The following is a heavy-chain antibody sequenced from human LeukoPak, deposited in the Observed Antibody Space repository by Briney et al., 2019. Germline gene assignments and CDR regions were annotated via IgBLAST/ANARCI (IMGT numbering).Heavy chain of an antibody. Sequence: SETLSLTCAVYGGSFSGYYWSWIRQPPGKGLEWIGEINHSGSTNYNPSLKSRVTISVDTSKNQFSLKLSSVTAADTAVYHCAREAKRMVRGVRGGDCWGQGTLVTVSS. CDR2: INHSGST. V-gene: IGHV4-34*01. J-gene: IGHJ4*02. CDR1: GGSFSGYY. CDR3: AREAKRMVRGVRGGDC. D-gene: IGHD3-10*01.